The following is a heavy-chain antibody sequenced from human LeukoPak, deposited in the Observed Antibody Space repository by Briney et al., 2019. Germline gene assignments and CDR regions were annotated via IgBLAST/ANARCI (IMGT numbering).Heavy chain of an antibody. Sequence: GGSLRLSCAASGFTFSSYSMNWVRQAPGKGLEWVSSISSSSSYIYYADSVKGRFTISRDNAKTSLYLQMNSLRAEDTAVYYCAKSPYGSGSYRXYYXDYXXQGTLVTVXS. CDR2: ISSSSSYI. CDR3: AKSPYGSGSYRXYYXDY. J-gene: IGHJ4*02. CDR1: GFTFSSYS. V-gene: IGHV3-21*01. D-gene: IGHD3-10*01.